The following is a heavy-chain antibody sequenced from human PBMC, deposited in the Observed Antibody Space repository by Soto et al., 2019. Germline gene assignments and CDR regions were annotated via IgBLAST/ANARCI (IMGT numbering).Heavy chain of an antibody. CDR2: INRHGDST. V-gene: IGHV3-20*04. CDR3: ARDHRWGYEYGDYGDS. Sequence: EVYLVESGGGVVRPGGSLRLSCAASGFGFDEYGMSWVRQGPGKGLEWVSGINRHGDSTGYADSVKGRFTISRDNAKNXLYLEMNGLRAEDTAFYYWARDHRWGYEYGDYGDSWGQGTLVTVSS. J-gene: IGHJ4*02. CDR1: GFGFDEYG. D-gene: IGHD4-17*01.